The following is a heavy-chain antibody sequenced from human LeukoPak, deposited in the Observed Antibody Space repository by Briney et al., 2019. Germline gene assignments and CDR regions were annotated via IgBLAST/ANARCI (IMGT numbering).Heavy chain of an antibody. J-gene: IGHJ4*02. D-gene: IGHD3-10*01. Sequence: SETLSLTCTVSGGSISSGGYYWSWIRQHPGKGLEWIGYIYYSGSTYYNPSLKGRVTISVDTSKNQFSLKLSSVTAADTAVYYCAREVRGVISFFDYWGQGTLVTVSS. V-gene: IGHV4-31*03. CDR1: GGSISSGGYY. CDR2: IYYSGST. CDR3: AREVRGVISFFDY.